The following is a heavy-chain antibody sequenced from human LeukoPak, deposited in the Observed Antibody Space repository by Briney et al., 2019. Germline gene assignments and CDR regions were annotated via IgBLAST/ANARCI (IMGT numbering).Heavy chain of an antibody. CDR2: INPNSGGT. J-gene: IGHJ6*03. D-gene: IGHD3-10*01. V-gene: IGHV1-2*06. CDR1: GYTFTGYY. Sequence: ASVKVSCKASGYTFTGYYMHLVRQAPGQGLEWMGRINPNSGGTNYAQKFQGRVTMTRDTSISTAYMELSRLRSDDTAVYYCASTFRTRGYYMDVWGKGTTVTVSS. CDR3: ASTFRTRGYYMDV.